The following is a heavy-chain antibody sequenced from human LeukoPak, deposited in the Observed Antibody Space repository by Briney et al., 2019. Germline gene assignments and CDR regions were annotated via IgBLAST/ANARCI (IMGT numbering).Heavy chain of an antibody. D-gene: IGHD5-18*01. J-gene: IGHJ6*02. CDR2: IRSKAYRGTT. Sequence: PGGSLRLSCTASGLTFGDHAMSWVRQAPGKGLEWVGFIRSKAYRGTTEYAASVKGRFTISRDDSNSIAYLQMNSLKTEDTAVYYCSRGPIHLWLHNGMDVWGQGTTVTVSS. CDR3: SRGPIHLWLHNGMDV. CDR1: GLTFGDHA. V-gene: IGHV3-49*04.